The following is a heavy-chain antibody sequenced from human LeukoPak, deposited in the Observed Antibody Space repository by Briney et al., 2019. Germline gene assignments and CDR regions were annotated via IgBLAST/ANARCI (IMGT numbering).Heavy chain of an antibody. Sequence: ASVKVSCKASGYTFTSYGISWVRQAPGQGLEWMGWISAYNGNTNHAQKLQGRVTMTTDTSTSTAYMELRSLRSDDTAVYYCARDRTTVTTISFDYWGQGTLVTVSS. J-gene: IGHJ4*02. CDR1: GYTFTSYG. D-gene: IGHD4-11*01. CDR2: ISAYNGNT. V-gene: IGHV1-18*01. CDR3: ARDRTTVTTISFDY.